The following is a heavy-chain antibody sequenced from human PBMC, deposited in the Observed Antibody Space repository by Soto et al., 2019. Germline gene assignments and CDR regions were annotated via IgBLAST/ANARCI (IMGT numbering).Heavy chain of an antibody. Sequence: GASVKVSCKASGYTLTSYGISWVRQAPGQGLEWMGWISAYNGNTNYAQKLQGRVTMTTDTSTSTAYMELRSLRSDDTAVYYCAREAPGGYCSSTSCYTDFYYYYGMDVWGQGTTVTVSS. CDR3: AREAPGGYCSSTSCYTDFYYYYGMDV. CDR1: GYTLTSYG. V-gene: IGHV1-18*01. J-gene: IGHJ6*02. D-gene: IGHD2-2*02. CDR2: ISAYNGNT.